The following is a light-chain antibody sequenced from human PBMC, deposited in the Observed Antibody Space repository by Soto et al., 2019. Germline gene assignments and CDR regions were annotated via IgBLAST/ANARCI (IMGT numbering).Light chain of an antibody. J-gene: IGLJ2*01. CDR2: DVS. Sequence: QSVLTQPASGSGSPGQSVTISCTGTSSEVGGYNYVSWYQQHPGKDPQLMIYDVSNRPSGVSNRFSGSKSGNTASLTISGLQDEDEADYYCSSYTSSSTVFGGGTKLTVL. CDR1: SSEVGGYNY. CDR3: SSYTSSSTV. V-gene: IGLV2-14*01.